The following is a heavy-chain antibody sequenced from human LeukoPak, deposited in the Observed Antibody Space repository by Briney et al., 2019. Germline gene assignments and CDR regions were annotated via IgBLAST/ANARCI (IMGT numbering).Heavy chain of an antibody. Sequence: SQTLSLTCTVSGGSISSGSYYWNWIRQPAGKGLEWIGRIYTSGSTNYNPSLKSRVTISVDTSKNQFSLKLSSVTAADTAVYYCAREPPPYGGNPGVDAFDIWGQGTMVTVSS. D-gene: IGHD4-23*01. J-gene: IGHJ3*02. CDR1: GGSISSGSYY. V-gene: IGHV4-61*02. CDR2: IYTSGST. CDR3: AREPPPYGGNPGVDAFDI.